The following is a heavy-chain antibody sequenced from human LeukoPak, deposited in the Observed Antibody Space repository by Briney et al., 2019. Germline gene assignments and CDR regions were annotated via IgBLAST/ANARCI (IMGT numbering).Heavy chain of an antibody. J-gene: IGHJ4*02. D-gene: IGHD3-3*01. CDR1: GGSFSGYY. Sequence: SETLSLTCAVFGGSFSGYYWSWVRQPPGKGLEWIGEVHYSGSINYNPSLESRVTISVDASKNQFSLKLTSVTAADTAMYYCARGVDSAKVGYWGQGTLVTVSS. V-gene: IGHV4-34*01. CDR3: ARGVDSAKVGY. CDR2: VHYSGSI.